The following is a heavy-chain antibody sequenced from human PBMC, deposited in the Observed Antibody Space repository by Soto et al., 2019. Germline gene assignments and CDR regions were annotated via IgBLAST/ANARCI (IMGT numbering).Heavy chain of an antibody. D-gene: IGHD3-10*01. Sequence: QVQLVQSGAEVKKPGASVKVSCKASGYTFTSYGITWVRQAPGQGLEWMGWISAYNGNTNYAQKLQGRVTMTTDTPTSTGYMEVRSLRSDDTAVYYCARDNGFGESDVWGQGTTVTVSS. CDR3: ARDNGFGESDV. CDR1: GYTFTSYG. V-gene: IGHV1-18*01. CDR2: ISAYNGNT. J-gene: IGHJ6*02.